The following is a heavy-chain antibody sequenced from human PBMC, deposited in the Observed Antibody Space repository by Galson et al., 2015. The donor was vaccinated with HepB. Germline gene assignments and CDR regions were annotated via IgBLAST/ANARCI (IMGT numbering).Heavy chain of an antibody. V-gene: IGHV3-7*01. CDR3: ARDGDGAVEYDH. CDR1: EFTFSTYW. D-gene: IGHD6-19*01. CDR2: INLDGSQT. Sequence: SLRLSCAASEFTFSTYWMSWVRQAPGKGLESVANINLDGSQTFYVDSVKGRFTISRDNAKDSLFLQMNSPRAEDTAVYYCARDGDGAVEYDHWGQGTLVTVSS. J-gene: IGHJ4*02.